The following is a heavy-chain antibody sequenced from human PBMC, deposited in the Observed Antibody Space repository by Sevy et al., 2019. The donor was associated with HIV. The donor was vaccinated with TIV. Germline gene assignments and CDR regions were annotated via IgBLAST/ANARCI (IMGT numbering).Heavy chain of an antibody. CDR3: ARDAGGGTTNSGLDV. Sequence: ASVKVSYKASGYTFTDEYLHWVRQAPGQGLEWIGRIFPNSGVTKSAQRFRGRVTMTRDTSISTAYMELSGLRSDDTAVYYCARDAGGGTTNSGLDVWGQGTTVTVSS. D-gene: IGHD1-7*01. CDR1: GYTFTDEY. V-gene: IGHV1-2*06. J-gene: IGHJ6*02. CDR2: IFPNSGVT.